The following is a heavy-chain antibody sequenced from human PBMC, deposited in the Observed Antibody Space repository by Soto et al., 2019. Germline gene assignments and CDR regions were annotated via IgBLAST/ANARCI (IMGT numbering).Heavy chain of an antibody. Sequence: SETLSLTCTVSGGSISSSSYYWGWIRQPPGKGLEWIGSIYYSGSTYYNPSLKSRVTISVDTSKNQFSLKLSSVTAADTAVYYCARPTGSSGWYVDYWGQGTLVTVSS. CDR1: GGSISSSSYY. J-gene: IGHJ4*02. V-gene: IGHV4-39*01. CDR2: IYYSGST. CDR3: ARPTGSSGWYVDY. D-gene: IGHD6-19*01.